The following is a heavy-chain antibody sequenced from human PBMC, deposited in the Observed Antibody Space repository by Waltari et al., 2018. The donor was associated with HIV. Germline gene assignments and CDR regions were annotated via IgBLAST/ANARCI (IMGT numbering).Heavy chain of an antibody. CDR2: IRSKPYGGTR. D-gene: IGHD2-21*02. V-gene: IGHV3-49*03. Sequence: EVHLVESGGGLVQPGRSLRLSGKASGFNFGASAMTWFRQAPGKGLEWVGFIRSKPYGGTREYAASVKGRFTISRDDSKNIAFLQMDSLKIEDTAVYYCARGVNLRCTGDCYSAYWGQGTLVTVSS. CDR3: ARGVNLRCTGDCYSAY. CDR1: GFNFGASA. J-gene: IGHJ4*02.